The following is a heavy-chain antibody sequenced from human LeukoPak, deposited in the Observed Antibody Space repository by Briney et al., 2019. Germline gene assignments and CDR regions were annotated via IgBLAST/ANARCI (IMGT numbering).Heavy chain of an antibody. CDR2: IYSDGST. J-gene: IGHJ4*02. CDR3: ARERGRGRDSPWFDY. D-gene: IGHD1-26*01. CDR1: GGSFSGYY. V-gene: IGHV3-53*01. Sequence: ETLSLTCAVYGGSFSGYYWSWVRQAPGKGLEWVSVIYSDGSTYYADSVKGRFTISRDNSKNTLDLQMTGLRAEDTAVYYCARERGRGRDSPWFDYWGQGTLVTVSS.